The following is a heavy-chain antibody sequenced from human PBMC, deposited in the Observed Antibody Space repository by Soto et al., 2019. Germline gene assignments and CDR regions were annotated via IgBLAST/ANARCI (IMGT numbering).Heavy chain of an antibody. CDR2: IIPIFGTA. Sequence: QVQLVQSGAEVKKPGSSVKVSCKASGGTFSSYAISWVRQAPGQGLEWMGGIIPIFGTANYAQKFQGRVTITADESKSTAYMELSSLRSEDTAVYYCARGYRSGLADYYYYGMDVWGQGTTVTVSS. CDR1: GGTFSSYA. CDR3: ARGYRSGLADYYYYGMDV. V-gene: IGHV1-69*01. J-gene: IGHJ6*02. D-gene: IGHD6-19*01.